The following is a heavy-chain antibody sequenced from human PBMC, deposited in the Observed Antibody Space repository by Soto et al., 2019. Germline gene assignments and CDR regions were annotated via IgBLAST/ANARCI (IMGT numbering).Heavy chain of an antibody. J-gene: IGHJ4*02. V-gene: IGHV4-4*02. D-gene: IGHD2-2*01. CDR1: GDSISSNHW. Sequence: PSETLSLTCAVSGDSISSNHWWNWVRQPPGKGLEWVGEIWPSGDTNYSPSLEGRVTVSLDKSQNQFSLRLTSVTAADTAVYYCARDEGHCSITNCCPFASWGQGTLVTVSS. CDR3: ARDEGHCSITNCCPFAS. CDR2: IWPSGDT.